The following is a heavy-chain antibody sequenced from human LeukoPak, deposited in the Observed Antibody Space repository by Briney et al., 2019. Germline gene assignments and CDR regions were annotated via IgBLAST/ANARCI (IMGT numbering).Heavy chain of an antibody. CDR1: VCTISNSSYY. Sequence: SETLSLTCTVCVCTISNSSYYWGWIRQPPGKALEWIGSIYYSGSTYYNPSLKSRVTISVNTSKNQFSLKLSSVTAADTAVYYWARSYYYYYFDYWGQGTLVTVSS. CDR3: ARSYYYYYFDY. CDR2: IYYSGST. J-gene: IGHJ4*02. V-gene: IGHV4-39*01. D-gene: IGHD3-10*01.